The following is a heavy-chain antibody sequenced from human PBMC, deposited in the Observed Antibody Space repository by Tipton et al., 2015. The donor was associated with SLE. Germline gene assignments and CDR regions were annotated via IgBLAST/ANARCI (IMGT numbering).Heavy chain of an antibody. CDR3: ARLYSYGYQDASEI. J-gene: IGHJ3*02. D-gene: IGHD5-18*01. CDR2: IYPGDSDT. V-gene: IGHV5-51*01. CDR1: GGTFSSYA. Sequence: VQLVQSGAEVKKPGSSVKVSCKASGGTFSSYAISWVRQVPGQGLEWMGGIIYPGDSDTRYSPSFQGQVTISADKSISTAYLQWSSLKASDTAMYYCARLYSYGYQDASEIWGQGTMVIVSS.